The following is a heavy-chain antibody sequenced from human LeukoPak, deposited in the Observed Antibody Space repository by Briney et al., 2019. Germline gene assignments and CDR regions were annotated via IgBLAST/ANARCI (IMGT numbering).Heavy chain of an antibody. D-gene: IGHD2-2*01. J-gene: IGHJ4*02. CDR3: ARRYCSSTSCNPYFFDY. CDR2: ISPGDSDA. CDR1: GYTFTNYY. Sequence: GESLKISCKGSGYTFTNYYIGWVRQTPGKGLEWMGIISPGDSDARYSPSFQGQVTISADKSISTAYLRWSSLKASDTAMYYCARRYCSSTSCNPYFFDYWGQGTLVTVSS. V-gene: IGHV5-51*01.